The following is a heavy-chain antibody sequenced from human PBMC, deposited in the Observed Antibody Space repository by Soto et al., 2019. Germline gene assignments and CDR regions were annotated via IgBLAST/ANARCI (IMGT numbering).Heavy chain of an antibody. CDR2: ISTYNGDT. D-gene: IGHD2-15*01. CDR3: ARAGAAPYYYYGMDV. J-gene: IGHJ6*02. V-gene: IGHV1-18*01. Sequence: QVQLVQSGAEVRKPGASVKVSCKASGYTFSTSGMSWLRQAPGQGLEWMGWISTYNGDTNDAPKFQDRVTMTSDTSTSTVYMELRSLRSDDTAVYYCARAGAAPYYYYGMDVWGQETRVTVSS. CDR1: GYTFSTSG.